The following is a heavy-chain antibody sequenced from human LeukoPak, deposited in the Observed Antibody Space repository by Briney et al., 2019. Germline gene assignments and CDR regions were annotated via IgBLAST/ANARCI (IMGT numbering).Heavy chain of an antibody. Sequence: SETLSLTCTVSGGSISSSSYYWAWIRQPPGKGLEWIGYIYYSGSTNYNPSLKSRVTISVNTSKNQFSLKLSSVTAADTAVYYCARDRIGLLYPGWHNWFDPWGQGTLVTVSS. V-gene: IGHV4-61*01. J-gene: IGHJ5*02. CDR3: ARDRIGLLYPGWHNWFDP. CDR1: GGSISSSSYY. D-gene: IGHD3-3*01. CDR2: IYYSGST.